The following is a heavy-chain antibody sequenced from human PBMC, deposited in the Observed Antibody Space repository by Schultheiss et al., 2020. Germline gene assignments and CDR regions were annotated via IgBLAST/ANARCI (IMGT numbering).Heavy chain of an antibody. Sequence: SETLSLTCTVSGGSISSSSYYWSWIRQPPGKGLEWIGYIYYSGSTNYNPSLKSRVTISVDTSKNQFSLKLSSVTAADTAVYYCARTLITMVRGVIITLDYDMDVWGQGTTVTVSS. V-gene: IGHV4-61*01. CDR1: GGSISSSSYY. J-gene: IGHJ6*02. CDR2: IYYSGST. CDR3: ARTLITMVRGVIITLDYDMDV. D-gene: IGHD3-10*01.